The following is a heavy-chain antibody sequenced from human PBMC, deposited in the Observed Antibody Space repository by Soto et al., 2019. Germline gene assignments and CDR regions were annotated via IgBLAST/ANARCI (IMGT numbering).Heavy chain of an antibody. Sequence: SGGSLRLSCAASGSTFSSYAMHWVRQAPGKGLEWVAVISYDGSNKYYADSVKGRCTISRDNSKNTLYLQMNSLRAEDTAVYYCARRNSSSWYFDYWGQGTLVTVSS. V-gene: IGHV3-30-3*01. D-gene: IGHD6-13*01. CDR1: GSTFSSYA. CDR2: ISYDGSNK. J-gene: IGHJ4*02. CDR3: ARRNSSSWYFDY.